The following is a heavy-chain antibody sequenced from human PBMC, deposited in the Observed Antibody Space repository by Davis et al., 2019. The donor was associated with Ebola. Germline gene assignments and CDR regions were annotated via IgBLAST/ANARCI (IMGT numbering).Heavy chain of an antibody. Sequence: ASVKVSCKASGYTFSSHAMHWVRQAPGQRLEWMGWINAGNGNTKYSQKFQGRVTMTTDTSTSTAYLELRSLRSDDTAVYYCARDFAFPGIEAGGESYYYGLDVWGQGTTVTVSS. CDR1: GYTFSSHA. V-gene: IGHV1-3*01. J-gene: IGHJ6*02. CDR3: ARDFAFPGIEAGGESYYYGLDV. D-gene: IGHD6-13*01. CDR2: INAGNGNT.